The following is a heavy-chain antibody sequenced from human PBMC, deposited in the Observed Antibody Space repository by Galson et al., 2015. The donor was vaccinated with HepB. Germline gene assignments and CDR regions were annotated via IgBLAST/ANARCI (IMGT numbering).Heavy chain of an antibody. V-gene: IGHV1-24*01. CDR3: ATKQGYSYGPAGAFDI. J-gene: IGHJ3*02. Sequence: SVKVSCKVSGYTLTELSMHWVRQAPGKGLEWMGGFDPEDGETIYTQKFQGRVTMTEDTSTDTAYMELSSLRSEDAAVYYCATKQGYSYGPAGAFDIWGQGTMVTVSS. D-gene: IGHD5-18*01. CDR1: GYTLTELS. CDR2: FDPEDGET.